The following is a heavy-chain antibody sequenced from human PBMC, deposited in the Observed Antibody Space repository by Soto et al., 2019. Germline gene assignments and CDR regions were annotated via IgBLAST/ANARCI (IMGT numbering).Heavy chain of an antibody. CDR3: AKRETDSIGWLHFDY. J-gene: IGHJ4*02. V-gene: IGHV3-23*01. Sequence: EVQLLESGGGLAQPGGSLRLSCAASGFTFSSYAMSWVRQAPGKGLEWVSTISGSTGATYYADSVKGRFTISRDNSKNTLFLQMNSLRAEDTAIYYCAKRETDSIGWLHFDYWGQGTLVTVSS. CDR2: ISGSTGAT. CDR1: GFTFSSYA. D-gene: IGHD3-22*01.